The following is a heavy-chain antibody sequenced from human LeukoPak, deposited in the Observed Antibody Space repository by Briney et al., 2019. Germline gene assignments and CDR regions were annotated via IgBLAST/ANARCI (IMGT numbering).Heavy chain of an antibody. CDR3: ARDLYGSGSYYTRFDYYGMDV. CDR2: IYTSGST. D-gene: IGHD3-10*01. V-gene: IGHV4-4*07. Sequence: SETLSLTCTVSGGSISSYYWSWIRQPAGKGLEWIGRIYTSGSTNYNPSLKSRVTMSVDTSKNQFSLKLSSVTAADTAVYYCARDLYGSGSYYTRFDYYGMDVWGQGTTVTVSS. CDR1: GGSISSYY. J-gene: IGHJ6*02.